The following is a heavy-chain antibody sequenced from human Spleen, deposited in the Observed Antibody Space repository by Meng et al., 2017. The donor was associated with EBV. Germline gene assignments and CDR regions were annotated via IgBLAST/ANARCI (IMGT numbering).Heavy chain of an antibody. CDR1: GLTFSKTW. CDR2: IKSKTDGGTT. D-gene: IGHD5-12*01. J-gene: IGHJ4*02. V-gene: IGHV3-15*01. CDR3: TTNRGSK. Sequence: VQVVESGGGLVKPGGSLRRSCAASGLTFSKTWMTWVRQAPGKGLEWVGRIKSKTDGGTTDYAAPVKGRFTISRDDSKKTLYLQMSSLKTEDTAVYYCTTNRGSKWGQGTLVTVSS.